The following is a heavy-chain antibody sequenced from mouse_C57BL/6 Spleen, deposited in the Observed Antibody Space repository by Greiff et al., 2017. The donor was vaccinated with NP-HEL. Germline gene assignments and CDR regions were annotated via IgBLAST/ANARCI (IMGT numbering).Heavy chain of an antibody. CDR3: ARAGTTRTYWDFEV. J-gene: IGHJ1*03. D-gene: IGHD1-1*01. CDR1: GYTFTSYW. Sequence: VQLQQSGTELVKPGASVKLSCKASGYTFTSYWMHWVKQRPGQGLEWIGNINPSNGGTNYNEKFKSKATLTVDKSSSTAYMQLSSLTSEDSEVYYGARAGTTRTYWDFEVWGTGTTVTVSS. V-gene: IGHV1-53*01. CDR2: INPSNGGT.